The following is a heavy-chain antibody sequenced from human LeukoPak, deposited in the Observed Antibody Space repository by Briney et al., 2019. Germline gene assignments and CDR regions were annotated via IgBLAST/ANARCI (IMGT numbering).Heavy chain of an antibody. D-gene: IGHD6-6*01. CDR3: AKVTWESRPPDCNS. J-gene: IGHJ4*02. CDR1: GFTFSSYG. Sequence: GGTLRLSCAASGFTFSSYGMSWVRQAPGKGLEWVSAIRGSGDTALYADSVKGRFTISRDNFKNIVYLEMNSLRAEDTATYYCAKVTWESRPPDCNSWGPGTLVTVSS. CDR2: IRGSGDTA. V-gene: IGHV3-23*01.